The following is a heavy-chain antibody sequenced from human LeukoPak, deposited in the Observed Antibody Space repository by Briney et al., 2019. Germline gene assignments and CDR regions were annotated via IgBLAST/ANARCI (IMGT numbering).Heavy chain of an antibody. CDR3: ARSGGYSNWFNP. CDR1: GYTFTGYY. J-gene: IGHJ5*02. CDR2: INPNSGGT. Sequence: ASVKVSCKASGYTFTGYYMHWVRQAPGQGLEWMGWINPNSGGTNYAQKFQGRVTMTRDTSISTAYMELSRPRSDDMAVYYCARSGGYSNWFNPWGQGTLVTVSS. D-gene: IGHD5-12*01. V-gene: IGHV1-2*02.